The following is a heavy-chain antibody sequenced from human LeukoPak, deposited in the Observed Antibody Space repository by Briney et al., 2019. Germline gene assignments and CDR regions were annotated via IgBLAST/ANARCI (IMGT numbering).Heavy chain of an antibody. CDR3: ASGPPFLKYFEY. CDR2: ISVGAEYI. D-gene: IGHD3-3*01. V-gene: IGHV3-23*01. J-gene: IGHJ4*02. CDR1: GLTFSTYV. Sequence: GGSLRSSCAASGLTFSTYVMNWFRQAPGKGLEWVSTISVGAEYIFYADSVKGRFTISRDDSNNALYLQMHSLRAEDTALYYCASGPPFLKYFEYWGQGTLVTVSS.